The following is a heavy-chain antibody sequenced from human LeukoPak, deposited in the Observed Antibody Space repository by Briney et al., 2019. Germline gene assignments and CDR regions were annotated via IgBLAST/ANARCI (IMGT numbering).Heavy chain of an antibody. J-gene: IGHJ4*02. CDR3: ARFATRDFDF. CDR1: DGSINSYY. CDR2: INYSGST. Sequence: PSETLSLTCTVSDGSINSYYWSWIRQPPGKGLEWIAYINYSGSTHYSPSLKSHVTISVDTSKNQFSLKLTSVTAADTAVYYCARFATRDFDFWGQGTLVTVSS. V-gene: IGHV4-59*01.